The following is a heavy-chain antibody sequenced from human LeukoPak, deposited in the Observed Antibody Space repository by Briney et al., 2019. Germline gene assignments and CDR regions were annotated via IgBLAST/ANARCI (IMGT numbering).Heavy chain of an antibody. J-gene: IGHJ3*02. D-gene: IGHD6-19*01. CDR1: GFTFRSYA. CDR3: AKKDEQWLVQGNAFDI. V-gene: IGHV3-23*01. Sequence: GGSLRLSCAASGFTFRSYAMSWVRQAPGKGLEWVSVISGSGGSTNYADSVKGRFTISRDNSKNTLYLQMNSLRAEDTAVYYCAKKDEQWLVQGNAFDIWGQGTMVTVSS. CDR2: ISGSGGST.